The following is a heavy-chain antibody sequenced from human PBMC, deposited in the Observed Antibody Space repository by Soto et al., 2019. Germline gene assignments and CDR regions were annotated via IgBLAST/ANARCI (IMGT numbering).Heavy chain of an antibody. CDR1: SGSISSSNW. CDR3: ARQTPPVRGNYYYYYYYMDV. D-gene: IGHD3-10*01. V-gene: IGHV4-4*02. J-gene: IGHJ6*03. CDR2: IYHSGST. Sequence: QVQLQESGPGLVKPSGTLSLTCAVSSGSISSSNWWSWVRQPPGKGLEWIGEIYHSGSTNYNPSLKSRVTISVDKSKNQFSLKLSSVTAADTAVYYCARQTPPVRGNYYYYYYYMDVWGKGTTVTVSS.